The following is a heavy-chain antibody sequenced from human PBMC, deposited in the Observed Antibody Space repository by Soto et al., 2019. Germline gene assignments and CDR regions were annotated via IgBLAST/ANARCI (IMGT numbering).Heavy chain of an antibody. CDR2: IYYSGST. D-gene: IGHD1-1*01. J-gene: IGHJ6*02. CDR1: GGSISSSSYY. V-gene: IGHV4-39*01. Sequence: SETLSLTCTVSGGSISSSSYYWGWIRQPPGKGLEWIGSIYYSGSTYYNPSLKSRVTISVDTSKNQFSLKLSSVTAADTAVYYCARHPVHGAYGMDVWGQGTTVTVSS. CDR3: ARHPVHGAYGMDV.